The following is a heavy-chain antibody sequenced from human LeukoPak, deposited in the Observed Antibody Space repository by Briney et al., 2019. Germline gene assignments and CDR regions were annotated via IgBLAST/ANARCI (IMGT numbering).Heavy chain of an antibody. CDR1: GFTFSSYS. D-gene: IGHD6-19*01. CDR3: AREAVAGYSFDY. Sequence: GSLRLSCAASGFTFSSYSMNWGRQAPGEGLEWGSSISSSSSYIYYADSVKGRFTISRDNAKNSLYLQMNSLRAEDTAVYYCAREAVAGYSFDYWGQGTLVTVSS. J-gene: IGHJ4*02. CDR2: ISSSSSYI. V-gene: IGHV3-21*01.